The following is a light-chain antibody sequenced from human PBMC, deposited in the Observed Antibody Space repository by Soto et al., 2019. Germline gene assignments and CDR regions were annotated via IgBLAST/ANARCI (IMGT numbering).Light chain of an antibody. CDR2: DAS. J-gene: IGKJ1*01. CDR1: QSINIW. V-gene: IGKV1-5*01. Sequence: DIQLTQSPSTLSASVGDRITLTCRASQSINIWLAWYQQTPGKAPKILIFDASRLATGVPSRFSGSGSGTEFTITISGLQPDDFATYYGQQYNGYSTWTFGQGTRVETK. CDR3: QQYNGYSTWT.